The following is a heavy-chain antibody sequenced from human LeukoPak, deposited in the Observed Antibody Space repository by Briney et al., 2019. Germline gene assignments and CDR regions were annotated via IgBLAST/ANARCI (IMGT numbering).Heavy chain of an antibody. D-gene: IGHD3-22*01. CDR3: ARDAAGADSSGYLPPADSFDY. V-gene: IGHV3-7*03. J-gene: IGHJ4*02. CDR1: GFTFSSYW. CDR2: IKQDGSEK. Sequence: GGSLRLSCAASGFTFSSYWMSWVRQAPGKGLEWVANIKQDGSEKYYVDSVKGRLTISRDDANNSLYLQMNSLRAEDTAVYYCARDAAGADSSGYLPPADSFDYWGQGTLVTVSS.